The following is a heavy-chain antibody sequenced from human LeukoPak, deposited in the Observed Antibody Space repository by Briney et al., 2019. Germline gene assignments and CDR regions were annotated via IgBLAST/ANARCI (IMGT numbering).Heavy chain of an antibody. CDR2: ISGNSAYI. CDR1: GFTFSRYS. J-gene: IGHJ4*02. CDR3: ARGEYGSGSYHIDY. D-gene: IGHD3-10*01. V-gene: IGHV3-21*01. Sequence: GGSLRLSCAASGFTFSRYSMNWVRQAPGKGLEWVSFISGNSAYIYYADSVKGRFTISRDNAKNSLYLQMNSLRAEDTAVYYCARGEYGSGSYHIDYWGQGTLVTVSS.